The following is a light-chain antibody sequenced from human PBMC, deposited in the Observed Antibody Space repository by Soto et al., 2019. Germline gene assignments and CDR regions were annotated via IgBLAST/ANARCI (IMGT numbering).Light chain of an antibody. V-gene: IGLV2-23*02. Sequence: QSALTQPASVSGSPGQSITISCTGTSSDVGSYNLVSWYQQHPGKAPKLMISDVSKRPSGVSDRFSGSKSGNTASLTISGLQAEDEADYFCCSYAGTSTPYVFGTGTKVPS. CDR3: CSYAGTSTPYV. J-gene: IGLJ1*01. CDR1: SSDVGSYNL. CDR2: DVS.